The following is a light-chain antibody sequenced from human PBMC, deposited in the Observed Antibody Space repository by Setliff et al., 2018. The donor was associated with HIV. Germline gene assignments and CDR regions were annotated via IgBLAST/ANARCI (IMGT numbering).Light chain of an antibody. V-gene: IGLV2-11*01. CDR3: CSYTSISTYV. Sequence: QSALTQPRSVSGSPGQSVTISCTGTSSDVGTYNYVSWYQQHPGKAPKLIIYDVSERPSGVPDRFSGSKSANTASLTISGLQAEDEADYYCCSYTSISTYVFGTGTKVTVL. J-gene: IGLJ1*01. CDR2: DVS. CDR1: SSDVGTYNY.